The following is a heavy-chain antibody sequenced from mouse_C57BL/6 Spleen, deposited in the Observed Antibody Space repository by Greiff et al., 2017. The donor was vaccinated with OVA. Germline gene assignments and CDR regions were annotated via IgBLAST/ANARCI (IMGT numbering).Heavy chain of an antibody. J-gene: IGHJ1*03. Sequence: VQLQQPGAELVKPGASVKLSCKASGYTFTSYWMHWVKQRPGQGPEWIGMIHPNSGSTNYNEKFKSKATLTVDKSSSTAYMQLSSLTSEDSAVYYCASSTTVGGLYWYFDVWGTGTTVTVSS. D-gene: IGHD1-1*01. CDR1: GYTFTSYW. CDR3: ASSTTVGGLYWYFDV. V-gene: IGHV1-64*01. CDR2: IHPNSGST.